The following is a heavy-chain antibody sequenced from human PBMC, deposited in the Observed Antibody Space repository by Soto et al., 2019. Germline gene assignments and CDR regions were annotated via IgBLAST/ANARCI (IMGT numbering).Heavy chain of an antibody. V-gene: IGHV1-2*04. D-gene: IGHD2-15*01. CDR3: ARDRRYCSGGSCYDPYYGMDV. J-gene: IGHJ6*02. Sequence: ASVKVSCKASGYTFTGYYMHWVRQAPGQGLEWMGWINPNSGGTNYAQKFQGWVTMTRDTSISTAYMELSRLRSDDTAVYYCARDRRYCSGGSCYDPYYGMDVWGQGTTVTVSS. CDR1: GYTFTGYY. CDR2: INPNSGGT.